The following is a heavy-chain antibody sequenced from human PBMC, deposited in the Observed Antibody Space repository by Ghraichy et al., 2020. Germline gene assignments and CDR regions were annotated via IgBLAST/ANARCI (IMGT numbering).Heavy chain of an antibody. J-gene: IGHJ4*02. D-gene: IGHD4-17*01. V-gene: IGHV4-39*01. Sequence: SQTLSLTCTVSGGSISSSSYYWGWIRQPPGKGLEWIGSIYYSGSTYYNPSLKSRVTISVDTAKNQFSLKLSSVTAADTAVYYCASEALYYGDNDYWGQGTPVTVSS. CDR1: GGSISSSSYY. CDR2: IYYSGST. CDR3: ASEALYYGDNDY.